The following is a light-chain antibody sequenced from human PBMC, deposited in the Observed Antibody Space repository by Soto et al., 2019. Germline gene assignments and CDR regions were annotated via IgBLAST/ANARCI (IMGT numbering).Light chain of an antibody. Sequence: QSALTQPASVSGSPGQSITISCTGTSSDVGGYNYVSWYQQHPGKASKLMIYDVSNRPSGVSNRFSGSKSGNTASLTISGLQAEDEADYYCSSYTSSSLHVFGTGTKVTVL. CDR1: SSDVGGYNY. V-gene: IGLV2-14*03. CDR3: SSYTSSSLHV. CDR2: DVS. J-gene: IGLJ1*01.